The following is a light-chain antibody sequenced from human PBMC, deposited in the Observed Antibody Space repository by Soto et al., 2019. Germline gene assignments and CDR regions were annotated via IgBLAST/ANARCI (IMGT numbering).Light chain of an antibody. CDR1: SSDVGGYNY. J-gene: IGLJ1*01. V-gene: IGLV2-11*01. Sequence: QSVLTQPRSVSGSPGQSVTLSCTETSSDVGGYNYVSWYQQHPDKAPKVMIYDVTKRPSGVPDRFSGSKSGNTASLTISGLQAEDEADYYCCSYAGSYIYVFGTG. CDR3: CSYAGSYIYV. CDR2: DVT.